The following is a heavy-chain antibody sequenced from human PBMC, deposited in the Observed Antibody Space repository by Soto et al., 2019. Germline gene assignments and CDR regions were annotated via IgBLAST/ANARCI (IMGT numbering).Heavy chain of an antibody. CDR2: INPSGGST. CDR1: GYTFTNYF. CDR3: ARENYSDSSGYYTLYYFDY. D-gene: IGHD3-22*01. V-gene: IGHV1-46*01. J-gene: IGHJ4*02. Sequence: QVQLVHSGAEVKKPGASVKVSCKTSGYTFTNYFMHWVRQAPGQGLEWMGIINPSGGSTSYAQKFQGRVTMTKDTTTSTVYMEMSSLRSEDTAVYYCARENYSDSSGYYTLYYFDYWGQGTLVTVSS.